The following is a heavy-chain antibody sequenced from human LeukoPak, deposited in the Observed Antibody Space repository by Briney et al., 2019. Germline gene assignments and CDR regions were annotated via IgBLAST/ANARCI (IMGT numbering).Heavy chain of an antibody. D-gene: IGHD6-19*01. V-gene: IGHV3-11*01. CDR1: GFTFSDYY. Sequence: GGSLKLSCAASGFTFSDYYMSWIRQAPGKGLEWVSYISYSGSTIYYADSVKGQFTISRDNAKNSLYLQMNSLRAEDTAVYYCARDPGSHNSSGWYDYWGQGTLVTVSS. CDR3: ARDPGSHNSSGWYDY. CDR2: ISYSGSTI. J-gene: IGHJ4*02.